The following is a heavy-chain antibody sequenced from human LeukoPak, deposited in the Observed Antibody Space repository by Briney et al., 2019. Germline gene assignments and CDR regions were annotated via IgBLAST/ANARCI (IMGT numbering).Heavy chain of an antibody. Sequence: TGGSLRLSCAASGFTVSSNYMNRVRQAPGKGLEWVSVIYSGGSTYYADSVKGRFTISRDNSKNTLYLQMNSLRAEDTAVYYCAREPCSGGSCYSGYFDYWGQGTLVTVSS. D-gene: IGHD2-15*01. CDR2: IYSGGST. CDR1: GFTVSSNY. CDR3: AREPCSGGSCYSGYFDY. V-gene: IGHV3-53*01. J-gene: IGHJ4*02.